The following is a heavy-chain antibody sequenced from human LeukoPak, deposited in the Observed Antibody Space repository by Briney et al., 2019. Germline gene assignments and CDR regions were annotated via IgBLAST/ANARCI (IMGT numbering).Heavy chain of an antibody. Sequence: GGSLRLSCAASGFTFSSYAMSWVRQAPGKGLEWVSAISGSGGSTYYADSVKGRFTISRDNSKNTLYLQMNSLRAEDTAVYYCAKDVVDTASPYYYYYYMDVWGKGTTVTVSS. CDR3: AKDVVDTASPYYYYYYMDV. CDR2: ISGSGGST. CDR1: GFTFSSYA. J-gene: IGHJ6*03. V-gene: IGHV3-23*01. D-gene: IGHD5-18*01.